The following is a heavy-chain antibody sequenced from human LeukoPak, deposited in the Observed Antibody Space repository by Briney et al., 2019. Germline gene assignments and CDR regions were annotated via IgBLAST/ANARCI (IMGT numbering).Heavy chain of an antibody. CDR3: AKDIAAGSRVYYYYGMDV. V-gene: IGHV3-43*01. D-gene: IGHD6-13*01. CDR2: ISWDGGST. Sequence: GGSLRLSCAASGFTFDDYTMHWVRQAPGKGLEWVSLISWDGGSTYYADSVKGRFTISRDNSKSSLYLQMNSLRTEDTALYYCAKDIAAGSRVYYYYGMDVWGQGTTVTVSS. CDR1: GFTFDDYT. J-gene: IGHJ6*02.